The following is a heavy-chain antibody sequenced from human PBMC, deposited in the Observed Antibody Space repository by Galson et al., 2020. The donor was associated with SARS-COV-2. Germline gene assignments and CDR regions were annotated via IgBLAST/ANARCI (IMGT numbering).Heavy chain of an antibody. CDR2: MYYSGGT. CDR1: SGSISSTSHY. J-gene: IGHJ3*02. Sequence: ASETLSLTCTVSSGSISSTSHYWGWIRQPPGKGLEWIGSMYYSGGTYRNPSLRSRVTLSVDTSKNQFSLKLTSVTAADTAVYFCARDLARRDAFDIWGHGTMVTVSS. V-gene: IGHV4-39*07. CDR3: ARDLARRDAFDI.